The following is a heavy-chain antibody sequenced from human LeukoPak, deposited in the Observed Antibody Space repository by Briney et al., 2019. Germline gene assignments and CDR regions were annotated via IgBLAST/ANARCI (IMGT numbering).Heavy chain of an antibody. CDR2: IKQDGSVK. Sequence: PGGSLRLSCAASGFTFSSYWMSWVRQAPGKGLEWVANIKQDGSVKYYVDSVKGRFTISRDSAKTSLYLQMNSLRAEDTAVYYCARLHCDGGTCYSGFDYWGQGTLVTVSS. D-gene: IGHD2-15*01. CDR3: ARLHCDGGTCYSGFDY. J-gene: IGHJ4*02. CDR1: GFTFSSYW. V-gene: IGHV3-7*01.